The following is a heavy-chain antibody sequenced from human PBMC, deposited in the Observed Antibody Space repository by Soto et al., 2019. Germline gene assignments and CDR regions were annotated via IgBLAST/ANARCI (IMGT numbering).Heavy chain of an antibody. CDR3: AGDKVPFYGPGSFAY. V-gene: IGHV3-74*01. CDR1: GFTFSSYW. J-gene: IGHJ4*02. Sequence: EVQLVESGGGLVQPGGSLRLSCAASGFTFSSYWMHWVRQAPGKGLVWVSRITSDGSDTTYADSVKGRFTISRDNAKNTLLLQLNGLRAEDTAVYYCAGDKVPFYGPGSFAYWGQGTLVTVSS. D-gene: IGHD3-10*01. CDR2: ITSDGSDT.